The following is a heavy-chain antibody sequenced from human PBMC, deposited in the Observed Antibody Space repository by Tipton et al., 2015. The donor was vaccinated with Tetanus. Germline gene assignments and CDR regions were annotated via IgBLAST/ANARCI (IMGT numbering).Heavy chain of an antibody. D-gene: IGHD2-15*01. CDR3: AREADCSGGSCFSGDFDN. J-gene: IGHJ4*02. CDR2: SWYDGTDK. V-gene: IGHV3-33*08. CDR1: GFTFSAYA. Sequence: SLRLSCVASGFTFSAYAMTWVRQAPGKGLEWVAVSWYDGTDKYYADSVKGRFTISRDNSKNTLYLQMNSLRAEDTAVYYCAREADCSGGSCFSGDFDNWGQGTQVTVSS.